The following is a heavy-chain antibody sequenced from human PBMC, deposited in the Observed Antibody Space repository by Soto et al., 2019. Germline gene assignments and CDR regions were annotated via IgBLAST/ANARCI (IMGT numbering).Heavy chain of an antibody. Sequence: QVQLVQSGAEVKKPGSSVKVSCKASGGTFSSYAISWVRQAPGQGLEWMGGIIPIFGTANYAQKFQGRVTITADESTSTAYMELSSLRSEDTAVYYCPRIRYCSGGSCPFPNWYFDLWGRGTMVTVSS. J-gene: IGHJ2*01. D-gene: IGHD2-15*01. CDR3: PRIRYCSGGSCPFPNWYFDL. CDR1: GGTFSSYA. CDR2: IIPIFGTA. V-gene: IGHV1-69*01.